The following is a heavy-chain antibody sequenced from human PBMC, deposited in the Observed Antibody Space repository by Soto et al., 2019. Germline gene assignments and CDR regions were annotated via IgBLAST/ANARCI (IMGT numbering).Heavy chain of an antibody. CDR2: INTDGSIT. CDR1: GLIFSNYK. Sequence: PGGSLRLSCAASGLIFSNYKMHWVRQVPGKGLVWVSRINTDGSITDYADSVKGRFTVSRDNPKNTLYLQMNSLRAEDTAVYYCARDTDGLHYWGQGTLVTVSS. CDR3: ARDTDGLHY. J-gene: IGHJ4*02. V-gene: IGHV3-74*01.